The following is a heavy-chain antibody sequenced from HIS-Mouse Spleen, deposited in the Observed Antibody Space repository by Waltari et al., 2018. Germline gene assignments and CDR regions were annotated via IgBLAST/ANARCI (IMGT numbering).Heavy chain of an antibody. CDR1: GGSISSSSYY. D-gene: IGHD6-13*01. CDR3: AREIPYSSSWYDWYFDL. J-gene: IGHJ2*01. CDR2: LYYSGST. Sequence: QLQLQESGPGLVKPSETLSLTCTVSGGSISSSSYYWGGIRQPPGKGLEWIGSLYYSGSTYYNPSLKSRVTISVDTSKNQFSLKLSSVTAADTAVYYCAREIPYSSSWYDWYFDLWGRGTLVTVSS. V-gene: IGHV4-39*07.